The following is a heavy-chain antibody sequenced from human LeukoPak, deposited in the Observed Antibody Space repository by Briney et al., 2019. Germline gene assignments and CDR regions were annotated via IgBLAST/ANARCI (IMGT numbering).Heavy chain of an antibody. J-gene: IGHJ4*02. CDR2: INPNSGGT. D-gene: IGHD3-3*01. V-gene: IGHV1-2*02. Sequence: ASLKVSCKASGYTFTGYYMHWVRQAPGQGLEWMGWINPNSGGTNYAQKFKGRVTMTRDTSISTAYMELSRLRSDGTAVYYCARVYCDFWSGYPPFDSWGQRDLVTVSS. CDR3: ARVYCDFWSGYPPFDS. CDR1: GYTFTGYY.